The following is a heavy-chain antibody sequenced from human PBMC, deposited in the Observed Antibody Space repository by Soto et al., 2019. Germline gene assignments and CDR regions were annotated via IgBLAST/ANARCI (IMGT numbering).Heavy chain of an antibody. CDR3: AKDPGPHGDY. J-gene: IGHJ4*02. CDR2: ISWNSGSI. V-gene: IGHV3-9*01. Sequence: VQLVESGGGLVQPGRSLRLSCAASGFTFDDYAMHWVRQAPGKGLEWVSGISWNSGSIGYADSVKGRFTISRDNAKNSLYLQMNSLRAEDTALYYCAKDPGPHGDYWGQGTLVTVSS. CDR1: GFTFDDYA.